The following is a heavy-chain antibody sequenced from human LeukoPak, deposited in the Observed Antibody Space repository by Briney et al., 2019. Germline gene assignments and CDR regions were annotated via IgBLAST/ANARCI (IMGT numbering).Heavy chain of an antibody. CDR3: ARMGNPSTVTTDY. V-gene: IGHV4-59*08. J-gene: IGHJ4*02. CDR1: GGSISTYY. Sequence: PSETLSLTCIVSGGSISTYYWNWIRQPPGKGLGWIGYIYYTGSTNYNPFLRSRVTISVDTSKNQFSLKLSSVTAADTAVYYCARMGNPSTVTTDYWGQGTLVTVSS. CDR2: IYYTGST. D-gene: IGHD4-17*01.